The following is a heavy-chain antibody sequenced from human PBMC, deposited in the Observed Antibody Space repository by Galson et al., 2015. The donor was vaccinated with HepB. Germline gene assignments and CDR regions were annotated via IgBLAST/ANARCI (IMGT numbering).Heavy chain of an antibody. Sequence: SLRLSCAASGFTFSSYSMHWVRQAPGKGLEWVAGISYDGSNKYYADSVKGRFTISRDNSKNTLCLQMNSLRAEDTAVYYCARFSSSWYFAFAYFAYWGQGTLITVSS. V-gene: IGHV3-30-3*01. CDR3: ARFSSSWYFAFAYFAY. CDR1: GFTFSSYS. CDR2: ISYDGSNK. J-gene: IGHJ4*02. D-gene: IGHD6-13*01.